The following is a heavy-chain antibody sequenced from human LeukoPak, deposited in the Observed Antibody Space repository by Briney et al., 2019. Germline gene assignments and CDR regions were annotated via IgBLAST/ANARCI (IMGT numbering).Heavy chain of an antibody. CDR3: AKSVSGWSSDGFDI. CDR1: GFTFSSYA. CDR2: ISGSGGST. J-gene: IGHJ3*02. D-gene: IGHD6-19*01. Sequence: GGSLRLSCAASGFTFSSYAMSWVRQAPGKGLEWVSAISGSGGSTYYADSVKGRITISRDNPKNTLYLQMNSLRVEDTAVYYCAKSVSGWSSDGFDIWGQGTMVTVSS. V-gene: IGHV3-23*01.